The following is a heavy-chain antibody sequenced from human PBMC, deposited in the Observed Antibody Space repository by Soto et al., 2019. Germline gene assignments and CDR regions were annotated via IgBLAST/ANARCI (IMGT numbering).Heavy chain of an antibody. J-gene: IGHJ6*02. CDR2: IIPIFGTA. CDR1: GGTFSSYA. D-gene: IGHD3-3*01. V-gene: IGHV1-69*13. CDR3: ASRELDWLPNQPYYYYYGMDV. Sequence: ASVKVSCKASGGTFSSYAISWVRQAPGQGLEWMGGIIPIFGTANYAQKFQGRVTITADESTSTAYMELSSLRSEDTAVYYCASRELDWLPNQPYYYYYGMDVWGQGTTVTV.